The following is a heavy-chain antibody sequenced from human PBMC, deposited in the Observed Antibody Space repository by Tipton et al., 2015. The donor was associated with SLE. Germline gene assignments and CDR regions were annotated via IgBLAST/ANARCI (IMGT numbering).Heavy chain of an antibody. CDR2: ISSSSSYI. V-gene: IGHV3-21*04. Sequence: SLRLSCEASGFSFGSFAMHWVRQAPGKGLEWVSSISSSSSYIYYADSVKGRFTISRDNAKNSLYLHMNNLRAEDTAVYYCVKVRGDYGGDPFDYWGQGTLVSVSS. J-gene: IGHJ4*02. D-gene: IGHD4/OR15-4a*01. CDR1: GFSFGSFA. CDR3: VKVRGDYGGDPFDY.